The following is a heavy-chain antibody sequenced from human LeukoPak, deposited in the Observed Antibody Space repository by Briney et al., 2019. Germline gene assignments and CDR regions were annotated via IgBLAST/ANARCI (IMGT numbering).Heavy chain of an antibody. D-gene: IGHD6-13*01. CDR2: IYYSGST. Sequence: PSETLSLTCTVSGGSISSSSYYWGWMRQPPGKGLELIGSIYYSGSTYYNPSLKSRVSISVDTSKNQFSLKLISVTAADTAVYYCARLGGSSWEHYWGRGTLVTVSS. J-gene: IGHJ4*02. CDR3: ARLGGSSWEHY. CDR1: GGSISSSSYY. V-gene: IGHV4-39*01.